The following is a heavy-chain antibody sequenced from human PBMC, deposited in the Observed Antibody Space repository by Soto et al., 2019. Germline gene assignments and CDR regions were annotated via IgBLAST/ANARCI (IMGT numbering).Heavy chain of an antibody. V-gene: IGHV3-33*01. J-gene: IGHJ2*01. CDR1: GFTFSSYG. D-gene: IGHD3-3*01. Sequence: ESGGGVVQPGRSLRLSCAASGFTFSSYGMHWVRQAPGKGLEWVAVIWYDGSNKYYADSVKGRFTISRDNSKNTLYLQMNSLRAEDTAVYYCARDGAYYDFWSGFYFDLWGRGTLVTVSS. CDR2: IWYDGSNK. CDR3: ARDGAYYDFWSGFYFDL.